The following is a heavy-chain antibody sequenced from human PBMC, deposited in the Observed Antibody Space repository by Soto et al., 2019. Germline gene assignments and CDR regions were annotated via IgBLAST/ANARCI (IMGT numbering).Heavy chain of an antibody. D-gene: IGHD1-26*01. CDR2: VFYSGST. CDR1: GGSISSYY. V-gene: IGHV4-59*01. J-gene: IGHJ4*02. Sequence: SETLSLTCTVSGGSISSYYWSWIRQPPGKGLEWIGYVFYSGSTSYNPSLKSRVTISVDASKNLFSLKLISVTAADTAVYYCARDQNGSPYFDYWGQGTLVTVSS. CDR3: ARDQNGSPYFDY.